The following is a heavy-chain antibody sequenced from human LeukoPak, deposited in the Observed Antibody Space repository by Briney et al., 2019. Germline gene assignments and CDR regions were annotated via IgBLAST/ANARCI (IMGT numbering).Heavy chain of an antibody. V-gene: IGHV3-21*01. CDR1: GFTFSSYS. CDR3: AGDKGSGWTFDY. CDR2: ISSSSSHI. D-gene: IGHD6-19*01. Sequence: GGSLRLSCAASGFTFSSYSMNWVRQAPGKGLEWVSSISSSSSHIYYADSVKGRFTISRDNAKNSLYLQMNSLRAEDTAVYYCAGDKGSGWTFDYWGQGTLVTVSS. J-gene: IGHJ4*02.